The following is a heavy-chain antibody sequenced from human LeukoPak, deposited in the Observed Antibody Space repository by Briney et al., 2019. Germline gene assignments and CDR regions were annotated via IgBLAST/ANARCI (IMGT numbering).Heavy chain of an antibody. CDR3: AREALGYCSSTSCPNWFDP. Sequence: ASVTVSCKASGYTFTSYYMHWVRQAPGQGLEWMGIINPSGGSTSYAQKFQGRVTMTRDTSTSTVYMELSSLRSEDTAVYYCAREALGYCSSTSCPNWFDPWGQGTLVTVSS. D-gene: IGHD2-2*01. J-gene: IGHJ5*02. V-gene: IGHV1-46*01. CDR1: GYTFTSYY. CDR2: INPSGGST.